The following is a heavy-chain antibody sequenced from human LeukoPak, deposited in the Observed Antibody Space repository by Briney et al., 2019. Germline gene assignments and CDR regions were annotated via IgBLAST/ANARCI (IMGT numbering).Heavy chain of an antibody. V-gene: IGHV3-21*01. CDR1: GFTFSSYS. Sequence: GGSLRLSCAASGFTFSSYSMNWVRPAPGKGLEWVSSISSSSSYIYYADSVKGRFTISRDNAKNSLYLQMNSLRAEDTAVYYCARVGGDSSGWGYFDYWGQGTLVTVSS. CDR2: ISSSSSYI. CDR3: ARVGGDSSGWGYFDY. D-gene: IGHD6-19*01. J-gene: IGHJ4*02.